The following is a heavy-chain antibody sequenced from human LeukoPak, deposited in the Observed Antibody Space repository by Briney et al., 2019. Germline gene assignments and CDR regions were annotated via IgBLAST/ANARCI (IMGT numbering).Heavy chain of an antibody. V-gene: IGHV3-74*01. CDR3: ARDPRNVGLAP. Sequence: GGSLRLSCVASGFTFSSHAMYWVRQAPGKGLMYISRNNGDGSTTNYADAVKGRFTMSRDNVKNTLYLQMNSLRVEDTAVYYCARDPRNVGLAPWGQGTLVTVSS. D-gene: IGHD2-15*01. J-gene: IGHJ5*02. CDR2: NNGDGSTT. CDR1: GFTFSSHA.